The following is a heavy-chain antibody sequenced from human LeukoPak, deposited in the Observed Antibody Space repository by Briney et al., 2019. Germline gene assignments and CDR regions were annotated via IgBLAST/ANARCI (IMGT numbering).Heavy chain of an antibody. Sequence: HPGGSLRLSCAASGFTFSSYGMHWVRQAPGKGLEWVAFIRYDGSNKYYADSVKGRFTISRDNSKNTLYLQMNSLRAEDTAVYYCAKLAAAGIAAAGDDALTFDYWGQGTLVTVSS. CDR3: AKLAAAGIAAAGDDALTFDY. V-gene: IGHV3-30*02. CDR2: IRYDGSNK. J-gene: IGHJ4*02. D-gene: IGHD6-13*01. CDR1: GFTFSSYG.